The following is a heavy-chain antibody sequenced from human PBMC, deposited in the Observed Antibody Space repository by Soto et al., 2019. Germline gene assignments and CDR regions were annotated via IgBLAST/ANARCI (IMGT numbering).Heavy chain of an antibody. Sequence: SETLSLTCVVSGGSISTSNWWSWVRQPPGKGLEWIGEIYHSGSTNYNPSLKSRVSISLHKSKAQFSLNPTPVTAADTALYYGKRTIRSTIPWFDHWGQRTRVTV. CDR1: GGSISTSNW. CDR3: KRTIRSTIPWFDH. V-gene: IGHV4-4*02. CDR2: IYHSGST. J-gene: IGHJ5*02. D-gene: IGHD2-2*01.